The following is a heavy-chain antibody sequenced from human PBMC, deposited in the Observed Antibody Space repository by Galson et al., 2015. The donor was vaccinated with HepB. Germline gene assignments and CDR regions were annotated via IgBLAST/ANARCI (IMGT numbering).Heavy chain of an antibody. V-gene: IGHV3-9*01. J-gene: IGHJ3*02. CDR1: GFTFDDYA. CDR3: ARDGRSRITSWYAFDI. Sequence: SLRLSCAASGFTFDDYAMHWVRQAPGKGLEWLSGISWNSAGIDYADSVKGRFTISRDNAKNSLYLQMNSLRAEDTAFYYCARDGRSRITSWYAFDIWGQGTVVTVSS. CDR2: ISWNSAGI. D-gene: IGHD2-2*01.